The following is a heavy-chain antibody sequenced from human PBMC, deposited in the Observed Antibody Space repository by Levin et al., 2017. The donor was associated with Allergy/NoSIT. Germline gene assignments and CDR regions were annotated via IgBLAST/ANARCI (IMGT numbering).Heavy chain of an antibody. V-gene: IGHV3-48*02. Sequence: GGSLRLSCAASGFTFSSYSMNWVRQAPGKGLEWVSYISSSSSTIYYADSVKGRFTISRDNAKNSLYLQMNSLRDEDTAVYYCARGPVVVVAAVGYYYGMDVWGQGTTVTVSS. D-gene: IGHD2-15*01. J-gene: IGHJ6*02. CDR1: GFTFSSYS. CDR2: ISSSSSTI. CDR3: ARGPVVVVAAVGYYYGMDV.